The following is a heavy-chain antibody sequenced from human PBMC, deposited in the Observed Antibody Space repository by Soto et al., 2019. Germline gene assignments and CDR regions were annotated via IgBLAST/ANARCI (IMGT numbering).Heavy chain of an antibody. V-gene: IGHV3-30*18. CDR1: GFTFSSYG. CDR3: AKDGEWLFDY. J-gene: IGHJ4*02. D-gene: IGHD3-3*01. Sequence: QVQLVESGGGVVQPGRYLRLSCAASGFTFSSYGMHWVRQAPGKGLEWVAVISYDGSNKYYADSVKGRFTISRDNSKNALYLQMNCLRAEDTAVYYWAKDGEWLFDYWGQGTLVAVSS. CDR2: ISYDGSNK.